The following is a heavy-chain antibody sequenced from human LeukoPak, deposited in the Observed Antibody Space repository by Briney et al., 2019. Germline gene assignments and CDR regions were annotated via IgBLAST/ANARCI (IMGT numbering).Heavy chain of an antibody. CDR2: IYSSGST. CDR3: ARGLVYSSSWDNWFDP. D-gene: IGHD6-13*01. J-gene: IGHJ5*02. CDR1: GGSISSYY. V-gene: IGHV4-4*07. Sequence: SETLSLTCTVSGGSISSYYGSWIRQPAGKGLEWIGRIYSSGSTNYNPSLQSRVTMSVDTSKNQFSLKVNSVTAADTAVYYCARGLVYSSSWDNWFDPWGQGTLVTVSS.